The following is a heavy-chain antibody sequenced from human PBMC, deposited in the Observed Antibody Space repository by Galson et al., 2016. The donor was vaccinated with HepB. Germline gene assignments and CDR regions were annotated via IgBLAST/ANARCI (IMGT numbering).Heavy chain of an antibody. CDR1: GASINSSNW. CDR2: IYHTGTS. Sequence: SETLSLTCDVSGASINSSNWWTWVRQAPEKGLEWIGEIYHTGTSNNNPSLLSRFSMSIDNSRNHFSLNLNSVTADTAVYYCARASVVPGARMVFDSWGQGILVTVSS. CDR3: ARASVVPGARMVFDS. V-gene: IGHV4-4*02. J-gene: IGHJ5*01. D-gene: IGHD2-2*01.